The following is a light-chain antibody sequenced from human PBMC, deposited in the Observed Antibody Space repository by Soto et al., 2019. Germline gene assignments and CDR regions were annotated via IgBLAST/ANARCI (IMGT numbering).Light chain of an antibody. Sequence: EIILTQSPATLSLSPGERATLSCRASHTVSTYLAWYQHKPGQAPRLLIYDASRRDIGVPDRFSGSGSGTDFTLTISGLEPEDFAVYYCQQFSSYPLTFGGGTKVDIK. CDR2: DAS. J-gene: IGKJ4*01. CDR1: HTVSTY. V-gene: IGKV3-11*01. CDR3: QQFSSYPLT.